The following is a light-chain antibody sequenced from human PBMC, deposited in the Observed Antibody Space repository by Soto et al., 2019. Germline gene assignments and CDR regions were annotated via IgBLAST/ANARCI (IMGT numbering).Light chain of an antibody. CDR1: HSVSSSY. CDR2: GAS. CDR3: QQYNNWPPYT. J-gene: IGKJ2*01. Sequence: IVLTQSPGTLSFSPGERATLSCRASHSVSSSYLAWYQQKPGQAPRLLIYGASTRATGIPARFSGSGSETEFTLTISSLQSEDFAVYYCQQYNNWPPYTFGQGTKVDI. V-gene: IGKV3-15*01.